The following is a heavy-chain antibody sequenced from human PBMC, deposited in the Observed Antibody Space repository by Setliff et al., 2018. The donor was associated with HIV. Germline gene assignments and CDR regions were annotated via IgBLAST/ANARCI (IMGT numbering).Heavy chain of an antibody. V-gene: IGHV4-59*01. CDR3: ARTRAPYFFDF. CDR1: GGSMSTYY. J-gene: IGHJ4*02. Sequence: LSLTCTVSGGSMSTYYWSWIRQPPGKGLEWIGYIYTSGSTNYNPSLRSRVTISVDTSKNQFSLKLNSVTAADTAVYYCARTRAPYFFDFWGQGAQVTVSS. CDR2: IYTSGST. D-gene: IGHD1-26*01.